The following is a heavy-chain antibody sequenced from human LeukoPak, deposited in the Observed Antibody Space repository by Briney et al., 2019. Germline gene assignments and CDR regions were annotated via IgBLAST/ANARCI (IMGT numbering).Heavy chain of an antibody. V-gene: IGHV3-23*01. CDR1: GITLANCG. D-gene: IGHD3-22*01. CDR3: AKRGVVIRVILVGFHKEAYYFDS. CDR2: VSGSGGGT. Sequence: PGGSLRPSWVVAGITLANCGMSWVRQAPGKGLEWVAGVSGSGGGTNYADSVKGRFTISRDNPKNTLYLQMNSLRAEDTAVYFCAKRGVVIRVILVGFHKEAYYFDSWGQGALVTVSS. J-gene: IGHJ4*02.